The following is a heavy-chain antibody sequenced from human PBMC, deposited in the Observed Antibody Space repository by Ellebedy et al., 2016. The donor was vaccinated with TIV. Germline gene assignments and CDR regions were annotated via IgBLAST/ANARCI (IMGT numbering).Heavy chain of an antibody. CDR3: ARPRIAARQQFDY. CDR1: GYTFTSYD. Sequence: ASVKVSCKASGYTFTSYDINRVRQATGQGLEWMGWMNPNSGNTGYAQKFQGRVNMTRNTSIGTAYMELSSLRSEDTAVYYCARPRIAARQQFDYWGQGTLVTVSS. J-gene: IGHJ4*02. D-gene: IGHD6-6*01. V-gene: IGHV1-8*01. CDR2: MNPNSGNT.